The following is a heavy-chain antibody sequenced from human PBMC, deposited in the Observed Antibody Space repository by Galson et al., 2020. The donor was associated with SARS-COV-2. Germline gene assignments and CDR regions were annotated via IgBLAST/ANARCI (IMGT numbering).Heavy chain of an antibody. D-gene: IGHD3-10*01. CDR2: ISYDGTNK. Sequence: TGGSLRLSCAASGFSFSDYGMHWVRQAPGKGLEWVAVISYDGTNKYYADSVKGRFTIFRDSSKNTLYLQMNSLRAEDTAVYYCAKDRRGLYYRGAFDYWGQGTLVTVSS. V-gene: IGHV3-30*18. J-gene: IGHJ4*02. CDR1: GFSFSDYG. CDR3: AKDRRGLYYRGAFDY.